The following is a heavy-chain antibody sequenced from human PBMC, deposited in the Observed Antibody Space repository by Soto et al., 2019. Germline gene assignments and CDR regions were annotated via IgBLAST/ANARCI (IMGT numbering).Heavy chain of an antibody. V-gene: IGHV4-39*01. Sequence: PLEILSLACSVSGDSIMSSDFYWGWVRQPPGEGLEWIGSIFYLGSSYYNPSLKSRVTMSVDTSKNQFSLRLRSVTAADTALSFCARRSLALRKNTRSALSAQGIMVT. CDR1: GDSIMSSDFY. D-gene: IGHD3-3*02. J-gene: IGHJ5*02. CDR2: IFYLGSS. CDR3: ARRSLALRKNTRSAL.